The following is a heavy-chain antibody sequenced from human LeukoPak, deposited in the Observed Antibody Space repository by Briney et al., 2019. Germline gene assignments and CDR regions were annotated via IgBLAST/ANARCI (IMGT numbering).Heavy chain of an antibody. CDR1: GGSFSGYY. J-gene: IGHJ4*02. D-gene: IGHD3-9*01. V-gene: IGHV4-34*01. Sequence: PSETLSLTCAVYGGSFSGYYWSWIRQPPGKGLEWIGEINHSGSTNYNPSLKSRVTISVDTSKNQFSLKLSSVTAADTAVYYCASDSVLTGYYEAFWGQGTLVTVSS. CDR3: ASDSVLTGYYEAF. CDR2: INHSGST.